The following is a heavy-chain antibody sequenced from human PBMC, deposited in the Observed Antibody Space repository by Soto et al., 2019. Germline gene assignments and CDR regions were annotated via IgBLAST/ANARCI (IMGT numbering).Heavy chain of an antibody. CDR3: AHRLNWVVSATSDWFDP. D-gene: IGHD2-15*01. V-gene: IGHV2-5*01. J-gene: IGHJ5*02. CDR1: GFSLSTSGVG. CDR2: IYWNDDK. Sequence: SGPTLVHPTQTLTLTCTFSGFSLSTSGVGVGWIRQPPGKALEWLALIYWNDDKRYSPSLKSRLTITKDTSKKQVVLTMTNMDPVDTGTYYCAHRLNWVVSATSDWFDPWGQGTLVTVSS.